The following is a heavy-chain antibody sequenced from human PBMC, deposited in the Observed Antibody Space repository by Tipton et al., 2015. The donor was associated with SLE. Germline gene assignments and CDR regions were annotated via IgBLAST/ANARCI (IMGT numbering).Heavy chain of an antibody. D-gene: IGHD2-21*02. J-gene: IGHJ4*02. Sequence: GLVKPSETLSLTCTVSGDSISRYYWDWIRQPPGKGLEWIGYIDTSGYSNYNPSLKSRVTISKDTSRNHFSLKLTSVTAADTAVYYCARQLRGGGDPYFDSWGQGILVTVSS. CDR1: GDSISRYY. CDR2: IDTSGYS. V-gene: IGHV4-4*09. CDR3: ARQLRGGGDPYFDS.